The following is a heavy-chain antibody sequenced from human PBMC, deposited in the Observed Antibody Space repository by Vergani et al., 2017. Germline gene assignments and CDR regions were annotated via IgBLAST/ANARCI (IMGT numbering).Heavy chain of an antibody. D-gene: IGHD3-16*02. V-gene: IGHV1-69*08. Sequence: QVQLVQSGAEVKKPGSSVKVSCKASGATFRSNTISWVRQVPGQGLEWMGRIIPVLGKTKYAQDFQGRLTITADTSTSTAYMELTSLRSQDTAVYYCARERLVSGLGELSLNWFDPWGQGTLVTVSS. CDR3: ARERLVSGLGELSLNWFDP. CDR1: GATFRSNT. J-gene: IGHJ5*02. CDR2: IIPVLGKT.